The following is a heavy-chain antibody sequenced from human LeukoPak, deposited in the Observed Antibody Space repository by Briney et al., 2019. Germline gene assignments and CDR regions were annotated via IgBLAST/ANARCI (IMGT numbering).Heavy chain of an antibody. V-gene: IGHV1-8*01. Sequence: ASVKVSCKASGYTFTSYDINWVRQATGQGLEWMGWINPNSGNTGYAQKFQGRVTMTRNTSISTAYMELSGLRSEDTAVYYCARDPYSGYCSSTSCYTRYYYYMDVWGKGTTVTVSS. D-gene: IGHD2-2*02. J-gene: IGHJ6*03. CDR2: INPNSGNT. CDR1: GYTFTSYD. CDR3: ARDPYSGYCSSTSCYTRYYYYMDV.